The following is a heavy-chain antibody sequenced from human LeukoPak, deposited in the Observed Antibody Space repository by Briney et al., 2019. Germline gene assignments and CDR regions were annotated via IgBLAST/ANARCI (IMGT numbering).Heavy chain of an antibody. CDR1: GYTFTSYG. V-gene: IGHV1-18*01. CDR3: ARSPDHGDYVARLDP. Sequence: ASVKVSCKASGYTFTSYGISWVRQAPGQGLEWMGWISAYNGNTNYAQKLQGRVTMTTDTSTSTAYMELRSLRSDDTAVYYCARSPDHGDYVARLDPWGQGTLVTVSS. CDR2: ISAYNGNT. D-gene: IGHD4-17*01. J-gene: IGHJ5*02.